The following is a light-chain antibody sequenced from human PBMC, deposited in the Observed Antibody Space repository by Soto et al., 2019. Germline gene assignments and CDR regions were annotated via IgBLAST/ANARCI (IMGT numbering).Light chain of an antibody. CDR1: RDIKTY. J-gene: IGKJ4*01. Sequence: DIQMTQSPSAVTASVGDRVTITCRASRDIKTYLAWYKQRPGTAPELLIIDASTLQSGVPSRISCSGSGTEFTLTISRLHPEDTGTFFCQQINSLPPTFGGGSKGAI. CDR2: DAS. CDR3: QQINSLPPT. V-gene: IGKV1-12*01.